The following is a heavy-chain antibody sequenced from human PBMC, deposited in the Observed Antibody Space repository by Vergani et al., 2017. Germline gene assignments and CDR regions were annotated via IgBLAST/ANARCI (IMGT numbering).Heavy chain of an antibody. D-gene: IGHD1-7*01. V-gene: IGHV2-5*04. J-gene: IGHJ6*03. Sequence: QITLKESGPTLVKPTQTLTLTCTFSGFPPNTRGVSVAWIRQPPGKALDWLALIYWNDDQHYSPSLNNRVTITKDTSKNQVVLPMTNMDYVDTGTYYCVYRKTGCGTTGCFYPFYYYYYMDVWGKGTTVTVSS. CDR1: GFPPNTRGVS. CDR2: IYWNDDQ. CDR3: VYRKTGCGTTGCFYPFYYYYYMDV.